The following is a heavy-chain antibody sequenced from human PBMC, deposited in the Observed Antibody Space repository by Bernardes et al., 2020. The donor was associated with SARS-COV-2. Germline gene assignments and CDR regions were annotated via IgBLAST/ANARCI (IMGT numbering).Heavy chain of an antibody. J-gene: IGHJ3*02. D-gene: IGHD5-12*01. V-gene: IGHV1-8*01. CDR1: AYIFSSFY. CDR3: ATARPSYGYIESFDI. CDR2: MNPNSGNT. Sequence: VGCKASAYIFSSFYINRVRQPPGQGLEGMGGMNPNSGNTGYAQKFQGRVTMTRKTAISTAYMELSSLRSEDTAVYYCATARPSYGYIESFDIWGLGTVVTISS.